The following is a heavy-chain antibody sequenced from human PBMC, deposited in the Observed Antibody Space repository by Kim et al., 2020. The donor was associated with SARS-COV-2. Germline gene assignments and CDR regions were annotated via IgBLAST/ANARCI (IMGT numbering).Heavy chain of an antibody. CDR3: ARRALGIAVAG. D-gene: IGHD6-19*01. V-gene: IGHV4-4*02. CDR2: RT. Sequence: RTNYNPALKSRVTISVDKSKNQFALKLSSVTAADTAVYYCARRALGIAVAGWGQGTLVTVSS. J-gene: IGHJ4*02.